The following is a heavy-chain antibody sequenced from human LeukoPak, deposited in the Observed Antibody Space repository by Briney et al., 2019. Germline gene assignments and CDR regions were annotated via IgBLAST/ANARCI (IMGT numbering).Heavy chain of an antibody. CDR3: ARDSRYCSSTSCSQSPLDY. V-gene: IGHV3-7*01. J-gene: IGHJ4*02. CDR1: GFTFSSYW. D-gene: IGHD2-2*01. CDR2: IKQDGSEK. Sequence: GGSLRLSCAASGFTFSSYWMSWVRQAPGKGLEWVANIKQDGSEKYYVDSVKGRFTISRDNAKNSLYLQMNGLRAEDTAVYYCARDSRYCSSTSCSQSPLDYWGQGTLVTVSS.